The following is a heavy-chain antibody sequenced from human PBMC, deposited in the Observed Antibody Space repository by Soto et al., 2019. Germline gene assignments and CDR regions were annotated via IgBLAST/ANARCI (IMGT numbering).Heavy chain of an antibody. V-gene: IGHV3-74*01. CDR2: INSDGSTT. CDR1: GFTLRSYW. CDR3: ATLFTSGSSLHY. Sequence: EVQLVESGGGLVQPGGSLRLSCGASGFTLRSYWMHWVRQAPGKGLVWVSNINSDGSTTNYADSVKGRFTISRDNAKNTLYLQMNSLRADDTAVYFCATLFTSGSSLHYWGHETLVTVSS. D-gene: IGHD3-10*01. J-gene: IGHJ4*01.